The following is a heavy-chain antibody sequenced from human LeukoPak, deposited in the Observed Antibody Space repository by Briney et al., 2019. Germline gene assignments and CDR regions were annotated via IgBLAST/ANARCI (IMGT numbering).Heavy chain of an antibody. CDR1: GFTFSTYG. V-gene: IGHV3-33*05. Sequence: GGSLRLSCAASGFTFSTYGMQRVRQAPGKGLEWVAVIVGDGSKAHCADSVRGRFTVSRDNSKNTLYLQMNSLRAEDTAVYYCARDSITGDNSLDFWGRGTLVTVSS. CDR3: ARDSITGDNSLDF. D-gene: IGHD7-27*01. J-gene: IGHJ4*02. CDR2: IVGDGSKA.